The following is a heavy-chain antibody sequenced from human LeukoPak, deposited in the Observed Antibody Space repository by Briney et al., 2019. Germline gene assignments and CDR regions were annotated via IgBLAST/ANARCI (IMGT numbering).Heavy chain of an antibody. Sequence: GGSLRLSCAASGFTFSSYAMSWVRQAPGKGLEWVSAISGSGGSTYYADSVKGRFTISRDNSKNTLYLQMNSLRAEDTAVYYCAKLHYGSGSYYIIYYFDYWGQGTLVPVSS. CDR2: ISGSGGST. V-gene: IGHV3-23*01. D-gene: IGHD3-10*01. CDR3: AKLHYGSGSYYIIYYFDY. J-gene: IGHJ4*02. CDR1: GFTFSSYA.